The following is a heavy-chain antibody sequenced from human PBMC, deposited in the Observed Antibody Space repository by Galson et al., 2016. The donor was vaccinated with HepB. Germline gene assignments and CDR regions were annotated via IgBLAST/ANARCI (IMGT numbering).Heavy chain of an antibody. J-gene: IGHJ3*02. D-gene: IGHD6-19*01. V-gene: IGHV3-21*01. CDR3: ARGHSSGWETIDAFDI. Sequence: SLRLSCAASGFSFSVYAMTWVRQAPGKGLEWVSSISGSGAYTHYADSVKGRFTISRDNAKNSLYLQMNSLRAEDTAVYYCARGHSSGWETIDAFDIWGQGTMVTVSS. CDR1: GFSFSVYA. CDR2: ISGSGAYT.